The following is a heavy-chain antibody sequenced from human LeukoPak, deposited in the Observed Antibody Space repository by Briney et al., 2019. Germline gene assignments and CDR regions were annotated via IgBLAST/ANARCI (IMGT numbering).Heavy chain of an antibody. D-gene: IGHD3-3*01. CDR3: ARGSGITIFGVVIRNDY. Sequence: PSETLSLTCAVYGGSFSGYYWSWIRQPPGKGLEWIGEINHSGSTNYNPSLKSRVTISVDTSKNQFSLKLSSVTAADTAVYYCARGSGITIFGVVIRNDYWGQGTLVTVSS. CDR2: INHSGST. J-gene: IGHJ4*02. V-gene: IGHV4-34*01. CDR1: GGSFSGYY.